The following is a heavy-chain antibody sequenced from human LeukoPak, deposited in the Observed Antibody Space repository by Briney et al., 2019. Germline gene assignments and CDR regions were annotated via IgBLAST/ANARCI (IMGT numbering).Heavy chain of an antibody. D-gene: IGHD2-15*01. CDR2: IYPGDSDT. Sequence: GESLKISCKGSGYSFTSYWIGWVRQMPGKGLEWMGIIYPGDSDTRYSPSFQGQVTISADKSISTAYLQWSSLKASDTAMYYCARETCSGGSCFHLDYRGQGTLVTVSS. J-gene: IGHJ4*02. CDR1: GYSFTSYW. CDR3: ARETCSGGSCFHLDY. V-gene: IGHV5-51*01.